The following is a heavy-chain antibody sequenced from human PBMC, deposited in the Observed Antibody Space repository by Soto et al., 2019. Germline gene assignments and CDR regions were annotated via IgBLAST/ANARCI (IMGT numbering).Heavy chain of an antibody. Sequence: ASVKVSCKASGGTFSSYAISWVRQAPGQGLEWMGGIIPIFGTANYAQKFQGRVTITADESTSTAYMELSSLRSEDTAVYYCARGYSSGWLEVSLHGTNTETNWFDPWGQGTLVTVSS. CDR3: ARGYSSGWLEVSLHGTNTETNWFDP. CDR2: IIPIFGTA. D-gene: IGHD6-19*01. J-gene: IGHJ5*02. V-gene: IGHV1-69*13. CDR1: GGTFSSYA.